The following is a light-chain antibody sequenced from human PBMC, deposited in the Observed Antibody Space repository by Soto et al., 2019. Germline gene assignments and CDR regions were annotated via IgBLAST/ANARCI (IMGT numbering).Light chain of an antibody. J-gene: IGLJ1*01. CDR1: SSDIGGYNY. CDR3: SSYTSSTIPYV. V-gene: IGLV2-14*03. CDR2: HVS. Sequence: QSVLTQPASASGSPGQSIIISCTGTSSDIGGYNYVSWYQHHPGKAPKLMIYHVSDRPSGVSDRFSGSKSGNTASLTISGLRAEDEADYYCSSYTSSTIPYVFRTGTKVTVL.